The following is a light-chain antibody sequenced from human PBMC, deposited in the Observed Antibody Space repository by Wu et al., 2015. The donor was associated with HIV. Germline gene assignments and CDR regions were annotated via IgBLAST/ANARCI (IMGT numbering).Light chain of an antibody. V-gene: IGKV1-5*03. J-gene: IGKJ2*01. Sequence: DIQMTQSPSTLSAFLGDRVTITCRASQAINTWLAWYQQRPGTAPKLLIYKASTLESEVPSRFSGSGSGTEFTLTISSLQPDDFATYYCQQYDDYMYTFGQGTKLQIK. CDR2: KAS. CDR3: QQYDDYMYT. CDR1: QAINTW.